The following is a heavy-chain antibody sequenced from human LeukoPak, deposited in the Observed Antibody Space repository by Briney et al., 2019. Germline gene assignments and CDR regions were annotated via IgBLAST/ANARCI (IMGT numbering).Heavy chain of an antibody. CDR3: ARGSVLRFLESDAAFDI. J-gene: IGHJ3*02. CDR1: DGSISSYY. V-gene: IGHV4-59*01. Sequence: SETLSLTCTVSDGSISSYYWTWIRQPPGKGLEWIGYIYYSGSTNYNPSLKSRVTISVDSSKNQFSLKLSSVTAADTAVYYCARGSVLRFLESDAAFDIWGQGTMVTVSS. D-gene: IGHD3-3*01. CDR2: IYYSGST.